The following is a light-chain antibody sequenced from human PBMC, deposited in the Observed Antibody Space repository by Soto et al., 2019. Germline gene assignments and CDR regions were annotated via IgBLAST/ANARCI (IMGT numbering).Light chain of an antibody. Sequence: DIQMTQSPSSLSASVGDRVTITRRAHQDISNYLAWYQQKPGKVPELLIYAASTLRTGVQSRFSGSGSGTVFTLTINNLQPEDVATYYCQKYNSAPNTFGRGTRLEIK. V-gene: IGKV1-27*01. CDR1: QDISNY. CDR2: AAS. J-gene: IGKJ2*01. CDR3: QKYNSAPNT.